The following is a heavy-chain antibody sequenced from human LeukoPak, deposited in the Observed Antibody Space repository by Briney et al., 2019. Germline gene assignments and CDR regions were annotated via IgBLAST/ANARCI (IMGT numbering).Heavy chain of an antibody. V-gene: IGHV4-59*01. J-gene: IGHJ4*02. CDR2: IYYSGST. D-gene: IGHD6-13*01. CDR3: ARGLAAEIDY. Sequence: SETLSLTCNVSGGSIRSYNWSWIRQPPGKGLEWIGNIYYSGSTNYNPSLKSRVTISVDTSKNQFSLKLSSVTAADTAVYYCARGLAAEIDYWGQGTLVTVSS. CDR1: GGSIRSYN.